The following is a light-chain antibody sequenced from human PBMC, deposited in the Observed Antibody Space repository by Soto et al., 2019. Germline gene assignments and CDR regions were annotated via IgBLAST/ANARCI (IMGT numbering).Light chain of an antibody. V-gene: IGKV4-1*01. J-gene: IGKJ4*01. CDR3: QQYYRTPLT. CDR2: WAS. CDR1: QSVLYSSNNKNY. Sequence: DIVMTQSPDSLAVSLGERATINCKSSQSVLYSSNNKNYLAWYQQKPGQPPKLLIYWASIRESGVPDRFSGSGSGKDFTLTISSLQAEDVAVYYCQQYYRTPLTFGGGTKVEIK.